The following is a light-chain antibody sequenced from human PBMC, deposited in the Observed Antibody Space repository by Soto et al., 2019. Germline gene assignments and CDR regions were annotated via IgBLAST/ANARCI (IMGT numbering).Light chain of an antibody. CDR1: QDIRNT. Sequence: AVQMTQSPSSLSASVGGRLAISFLASQDIRNTLAWYQQKPGEAPKLLIFAASNLQSGVPSRFSGSGSVTDFTLAITGLQPEDFATYYCLQYYNFSWTFGQGTKVDIK. CDR3: LQYYNFSWT. V-gene: IGKV1-6*02. J-gene: IGKJ1*01. CDR2: AAS.